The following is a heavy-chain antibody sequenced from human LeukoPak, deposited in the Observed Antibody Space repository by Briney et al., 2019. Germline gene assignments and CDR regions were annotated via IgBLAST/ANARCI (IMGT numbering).Heavy chain of an antibody. CDR2: IYYSGST. V-gene: IGHV4-59*01. J-gene: IGHJ4*02. CDR1: GGSIRSYY. D-gene: IGHD4-17*01. Sequence: SETLSLTCTVSGGSIRSYYWSWIRQPPGKGLEWIGYIYYSGSTNYNPSLKSRVSISVDTSKNQFSLKLSSVTAADTAVYYWARTGSTVTMLYPFDHWGQGTPVTVSS. CDR3: ARTGSTVTMLYPFDH.